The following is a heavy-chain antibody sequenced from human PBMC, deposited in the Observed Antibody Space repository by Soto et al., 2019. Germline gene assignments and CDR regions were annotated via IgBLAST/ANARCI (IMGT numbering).Heavy chain of an antibody. J-gene: IGHJ4*02. D-gene: IGHD3-16*02. V-gene: IGHV4-34*01. CDR3: ARGRVSYRYRTFEYYFDY. Sequence: PSETLSLTCAVYGGSFSGYYWSWIRQPPGKGLEWIGEINHSGSTNYNPSLKSRVTISVDTSKNQFSLKLSSVTAADTAVYYCARGRVSYRYRTFEYYFDYCGKGTLVTVSS. CDR2: INHSGST. CDR1: GGSFSGYY.